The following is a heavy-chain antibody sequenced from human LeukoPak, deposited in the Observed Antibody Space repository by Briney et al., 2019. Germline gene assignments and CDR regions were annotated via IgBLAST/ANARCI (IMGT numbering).Heavy chain of an antibody. CDR3: ARLSDYGSGNFDY. J-gene: IGHJ4*02. D-gene: IGHD3-10*01. CDR2: INHSGST. Sequence: SETLSLTCAVYGGSFSGYYWSWIRQPPGKGLEWIGEINHSGSTNYNPSLKSRVTISVDTSKNQFSLKLSSVTAADTAVYYCARLSDYGSGNFDYWGQGTLVTVSS. V-gene: IGHV4-34*01. CDR1: GGSFSGYY.